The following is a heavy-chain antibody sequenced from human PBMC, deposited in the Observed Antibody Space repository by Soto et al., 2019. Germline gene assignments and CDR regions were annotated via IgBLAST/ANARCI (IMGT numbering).Heavy chain of an antibody. Sequence: SVKVSCKASGGTFSSYAISWVRQAPGQGLEWMGGIIPIFGTANYAQKFQGRVTITADESTSTAYMELSSLRSEGTAVYYCARDPGKVVTGSGSYYYYCMDVWGQ. V-gene: IGHV1-69*13. CDR2: IIPIFGTA. CDR3: ARDPGKVVTGSGSYYYYCMDV. J-gene: IGHJ6*02. CDR1: GGTFSSYA. D-gene: IGHD2-21*02.